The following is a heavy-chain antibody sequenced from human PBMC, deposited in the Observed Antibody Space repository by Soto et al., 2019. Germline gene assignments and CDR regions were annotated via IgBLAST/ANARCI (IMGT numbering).Heavy chain of an antibody. CDR1: GYSFAGYW. J-gene: IGHJ4*02. Sequence: PGESLKISCKGSGYSFAGYWITWVRQKPGKGLEWMGRIDPSDSQTYYSPSFRGHVTISVTKSITTVFLQWSSMRASDTAMYYCARRIYDSDTGRNFQYCFESWGQGTPVTVSS. CDR3: ARRIYDSDTGRNFQYCFES. V-gene: IGHV5-10-1*01. D-gene: IGHD3-22*01. CDR2: IDPSDSQT.